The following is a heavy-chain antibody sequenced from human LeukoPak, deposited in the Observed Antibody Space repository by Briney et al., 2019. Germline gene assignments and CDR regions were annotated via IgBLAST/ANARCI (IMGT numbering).Heavy chain of an antibody. CDR3: ASDPRLIEQWLAFDY. J-gene: IGHJ4*02. D-gene: IGHD6-19*01. CDR2: FNPEDGET. CDR1: GYTITELS. Sequence: ASVKVSCKVSGYTITELSIHWVRQAPGKGLEWMGGFNPEDGETIYAQKFQGRVTMTEDTSTDTAYMELSSLRSEDTAVYYCASDPRLIEQWLAFDYWGQGTLVTVSS. V-gene: IGHV1-24*01.